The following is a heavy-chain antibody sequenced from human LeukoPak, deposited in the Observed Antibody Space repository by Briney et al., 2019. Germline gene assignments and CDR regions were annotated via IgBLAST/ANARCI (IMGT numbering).Heavy chain of an antibody. CDR3: AKDGGGDGYNSLDY. Sequence: GGSLRLSCAASGFTFDDYAMHWVRPAPGKGLEWVSLISGDGGSTYYADSVKGRFTISRDNSKNSLYLQMNILRTDDTALYYCAKDGGGDGYNSLDYWGQGTLVTVSS. CDR2: ISGDGGST. V-gene: IGHV3-43*02. CDR1: GFTFDDYA. J-gene: IGHJ4*02. D-gene: IGHD5-24*01.